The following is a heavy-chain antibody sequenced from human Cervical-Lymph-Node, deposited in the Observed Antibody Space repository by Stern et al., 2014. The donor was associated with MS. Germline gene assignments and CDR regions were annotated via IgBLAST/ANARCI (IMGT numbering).Heavy chain of an antibody. J-gene: IGHJ6*02. CDR2: ISTNNGDT. V-gene: IGHV1-18*01. D-gene: IGHD4/OR15-4a*01. Sequence: VQLVQSGAEVKKPGASVKVSCTASGYIFTTYGMSWVRQAPGQGLEWMGWISTNNGDTSFAQKLQGRVAMTTDTSTSTAYMELRNLRSDDTAVYYSARDDYGTYYGLDVWGLGTPVTVSS. CDR1: GYIFTTYG. CDR3: ARDDYGTYYGLDV.